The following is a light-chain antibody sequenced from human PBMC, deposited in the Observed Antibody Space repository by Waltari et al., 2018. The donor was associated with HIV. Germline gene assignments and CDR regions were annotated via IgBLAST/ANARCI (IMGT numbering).Light chain of an antibody. J-gene: IGKJ2*03. V-gene: IGKV1-39*01. Sequence: GDRVTITCRAGQTISTYLNWYQQRPGKAPKLLIYGASSLQSGVPSRFSGSGSGTDFILTIRSLQPEDFATYYCQQSYRTPLSFGQGTKLEIK. CDR3: QQSYRTPLS. CDR1: QTISTY. CDR2: GAS.